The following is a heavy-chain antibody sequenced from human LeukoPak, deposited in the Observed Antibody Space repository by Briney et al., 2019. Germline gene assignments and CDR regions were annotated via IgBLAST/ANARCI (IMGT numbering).Heavy chain of an antibody. CDR3: ARDIPPLDSSGWYSPFDY. Sequence: GGSLRLSWAASGFTFSSYSMNWVRQAPGKGLEWVSYISSSSSTIYYADSVKGRFAISRDNAKSSLYLQMNSLRAEDTAVYYCARDIPPLDSSGWYSPFDYWGQGTLVTVSS. V-gene: IGHV3-48*04. J-gene: IGHJ4*02. CDR1: GFTFSSYS. CDR2: ISSSSSTI. D-gene: IGHD6-19*01.